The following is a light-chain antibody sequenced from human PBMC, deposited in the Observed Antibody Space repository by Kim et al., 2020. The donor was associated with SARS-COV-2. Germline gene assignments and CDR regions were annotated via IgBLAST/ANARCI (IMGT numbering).Light chain of an antibody. CDR1: SSNIGSYTY. CDR3: SSFTTRSTLV. Sequence: GQSTSLSSTGTSSNIGSYTYVSWNQQHPGQAPKLMIYDVNKRPSGISSRFSGSKSGSTASLTISGLQAEDEADYYCSSFTTRSTLVFGGGTKVTVL. V-gene: IGLV2-14*03. CDR2: DVN. J-gene: IGLJ3*02.